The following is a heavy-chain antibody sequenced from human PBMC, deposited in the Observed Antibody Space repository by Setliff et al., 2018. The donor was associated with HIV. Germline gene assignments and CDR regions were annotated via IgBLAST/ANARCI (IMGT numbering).Heavy chain of an antibody. CDR1: GFTFSNAW. J-gene: IGHJ4*02. D-gene: IGHD2-15*01. CDR2: IKSKTDGGTT. CDR3: TTDLGGSYHGWNY. Sequence: GGSLRLSCADSGFTFSNAWMNWVRRAPGKGLEWVGRIKSKTDGGTTDYAAPVKGRFTISRDDSKNTLYLQMNSRKTEDTAVYYCTTDLGGSYHGWNYWGQGTLVTVSS. V-gene: IGHV3-15*07.